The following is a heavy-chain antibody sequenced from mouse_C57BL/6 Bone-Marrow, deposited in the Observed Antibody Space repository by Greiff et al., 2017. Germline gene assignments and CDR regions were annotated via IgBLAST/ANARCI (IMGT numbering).Heavy chain of an antibody. CDR1: GFSLTSYG. V-gene: IGHV2-2*01. J-gene: IGHJ4*01. D-gene: IGHD1-1*01. CDR2: IWSGGST. Sequence: VKLVESGPGLVQPSQSLSITCTVSGFSLTSYGVHWVRQSPGKGLEWLGVIWSGGSTDYNAAFISRLSISKDNSKSQVFFKMNSLQADDTAIYYCARKYGSSPYAMDYWGQGTSVTVSS. CDR3: ARKYGSSPYAMDY.